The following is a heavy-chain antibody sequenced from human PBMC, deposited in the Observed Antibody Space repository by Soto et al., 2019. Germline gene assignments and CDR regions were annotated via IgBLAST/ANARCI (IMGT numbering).Heavy chain of an antibody. V-gene: IGHV5-51*01. Sequence: GESLKISCKGSGYSFTSYWIGWVRQMPGKGLEWMGIIYPGDSDTRYSPSFQGQVTISADKSISTAYLQWSSLKASDTAMYYCARPFGGSGSYPPGPYDAFDIWGQGTMVTVSS. CDR2: IYPGDSDT. D-gene: IGHD3-10*01. CDR3: ARPFGGSGSYPPGPYDAFDI. CDR1: GYSFTSYW. J-gene: IGHJ3*02.